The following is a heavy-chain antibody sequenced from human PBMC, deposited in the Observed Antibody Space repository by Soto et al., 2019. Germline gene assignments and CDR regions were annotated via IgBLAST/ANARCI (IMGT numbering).Heavy chain of an antibody. CDR2: MFYGVST. CDR3: ARLPSRHLVDY. Sequence: NPSETLSLTCAVYGGSFSCYYWGWIRQPPGKGLEWIGSMFYGVSTYYNPSLKSRVTVSVDTSKNQFSLNLRSVTAADTAVYYCARLPSRHLVDYWGQGTLVTVSS. D-gene: IGHD3-3*02. CDR1: GGSFSCYY. V-gene: IGHV4-39*01. J-gene: IGHJ4*02.